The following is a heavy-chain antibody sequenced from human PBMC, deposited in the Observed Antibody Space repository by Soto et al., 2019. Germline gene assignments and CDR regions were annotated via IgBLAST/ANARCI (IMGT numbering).Heavy chain of an antibody. CDR3: AFVSGGNDIPFFDY. J-gene: IGHJ4*02. Sequence: VASVKVSCKASGYTFTSYAMHWVRQAPGQRLEWMGWINAGNGNTKYSQKFQGRVTITRDTSASTAYMELSSLRSEDTAVYYCAFVSGGNDIPFFDYWGQGTLVTVSS. CDR1: GYTFTSYA. CDR2: INAGNGNT. D-gene: IGHD3-9*01. V-gene: IGHV1-3*01.